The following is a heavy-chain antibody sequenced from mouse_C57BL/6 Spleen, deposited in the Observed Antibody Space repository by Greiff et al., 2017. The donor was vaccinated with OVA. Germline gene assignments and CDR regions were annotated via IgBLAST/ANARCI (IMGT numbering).Heavy chain of an antibody. CDR3: ATAYDSNYGFAY. V-gene: IGHV1-64*01. J-gene: IGHJ3*01. Sequence: QVQLKQPGAELVKPGASVKLSCKASGYTFTSYWMHWVKQRPGQGLEWIGMIHPNSGSTNYNEKFKSKATLTVDKSSSTAYMQLSSLTSEDSAVYYCATAYDSNYGFAYWGQGTLVTVSA. D-gene: IGHD2-5*01. CDR2: IHPNSGST. CDR1: GYTFTSYW.